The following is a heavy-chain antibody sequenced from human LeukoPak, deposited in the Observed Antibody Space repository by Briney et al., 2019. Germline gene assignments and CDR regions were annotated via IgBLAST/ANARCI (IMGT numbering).Heavy chain of an antibody. J-gene: IGHJ5*02. CDR2: INHSGST. V-gene: IGHV4-34*01. Sequence: GSLRLSCAGSGFAFSVHYMTWIRQPPGKGLEWIGEINHSGSTNYNPSLKSRVTISVDTSKNQFSLKLSSVTAADTAVYYCARDRSNWNYRSNWFDPWGQGTLVTVSS. CDR3: ARDRSNWNYRSNWFDP. CDR1: GFAFSVHY. D-gene: IGHD1-7*01.